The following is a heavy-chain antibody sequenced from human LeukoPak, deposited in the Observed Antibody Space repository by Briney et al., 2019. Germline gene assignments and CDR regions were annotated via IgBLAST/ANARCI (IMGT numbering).Heavy chain of an antibody. J-gene: IGHJ5*02. Sequence: GGSLKLSCAASGFTLSDSAIHWVRQASGKGLEWVGLIDRPAKSYATAYGASVGGRFTISRDDSKNTAYLQMDSLKTEDTALYYCTRDRGTHNWLDPWGQGTLVTVSS. V-gene: IGHV3-73*01. CDR2: IDRPAKSYAT. CDR3: TRDRGTHNWLDP. D-gene: IGHD1-26*01. CDR1: GFTLSDSA.